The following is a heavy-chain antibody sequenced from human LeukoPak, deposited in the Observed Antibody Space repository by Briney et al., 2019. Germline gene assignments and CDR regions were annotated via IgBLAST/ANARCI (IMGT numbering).Heavy chain of an antibody. J-gene: IGHJ4*02. Sequence: ASVKVSCKASGYTFTGYYMHWVRQAPGQGLEWMGWINPNSGGTNYAQKFQGRVTMTRDTSISTAYMELSRLRSDDTAVYYCARRHTTSPYYFDYWGQGTLVTVSS. CDR3: ARRHTTSPYYFDY. D-gene: IGHD3-16*02. CDR1: GYTFTGYY. CDR2: INPNSGGT. V-gene: IGHV1-2*02.